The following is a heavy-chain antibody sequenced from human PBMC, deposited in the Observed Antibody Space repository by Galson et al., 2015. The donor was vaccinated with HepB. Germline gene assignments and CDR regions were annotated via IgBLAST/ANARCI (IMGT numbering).Heavy chain of an antibody. D-gene: IGHD1-1*01. CDR2: ISYDGSNK. CDR3: AKDSSSLNWDGTYLFDY. Sequence: SLRLSCAASGFTFSSYGMHWVRQAPGKGLEWVAVISYDGSNKYYADSVKGRFTISRDNSKNTLYLQMNSLRAEDTAVYYCAKDSSSLNWDGTYLFDYWGQGTLVTVSS. J-gene: IGHJ4*02. V-gene: IGHV3-30*18. CDR1: GFTFSSYG.